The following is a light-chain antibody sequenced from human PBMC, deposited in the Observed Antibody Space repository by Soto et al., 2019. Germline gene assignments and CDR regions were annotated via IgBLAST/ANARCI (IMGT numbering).Light chain of an antibody. Sequence: QSVLTQPPSASGSPGQSVTISCTGTSSDVGGYNYVSWYQQHTGKAPKLMISEVSKRPSAVPDRFSGSKSGNTASLTVSGLQAEDEADYYCSSFAGNNNLVFGGGTKVTAL. CDR1: SSDVGGYNY. CDR3: SSFAGNNNLV. CDR2: EVS. V-gene: IGLV2-8*01. J-gene: IGLJ2*01.